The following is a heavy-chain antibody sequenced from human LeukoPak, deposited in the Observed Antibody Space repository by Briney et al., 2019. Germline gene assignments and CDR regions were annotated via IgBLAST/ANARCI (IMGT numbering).Heavy chain of an antibody. J-gene: IGHJ4*02. CDR3: AREAGTAAGTPFDY. V-gene: IGHV4-4*07. CDR1: GGSICSYY. CDR2: IYTSGST. Sequence: SETLSLTCTVSGGSICSYYWSWIRQPAGKGLEWIGRIYTSGSTNYNPSLKSRVTMSVDTSKNQFSLKLSSVTAADTAVYYCAREAGTAAGTPFDYWGQGTLVTVSS. D-gene: IGHD6-13*01.